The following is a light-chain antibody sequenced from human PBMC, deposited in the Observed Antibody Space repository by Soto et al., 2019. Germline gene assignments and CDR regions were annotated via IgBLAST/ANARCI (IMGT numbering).Light chain of an antibody. CDR2: AVS. CDR1: QTISSW. J-gene: IGKJ1*01. CDR3: QKYNIAPSWT. V-gene: IGKV1-5*01. Sequence: DIQMTQSPSTLSGSLGDRVTITCRASQTISSWLAWYQQKPGKAPNLLIYAVSILQSGVPSRFSGSGSGTDFTPTISSLQPEDVATYYCQKYNIAPSWTFGQGTKVDIK.